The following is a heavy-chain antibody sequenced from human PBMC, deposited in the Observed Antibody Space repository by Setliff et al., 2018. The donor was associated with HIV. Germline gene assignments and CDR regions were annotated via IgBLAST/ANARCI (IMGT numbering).Heavy chain of an antibody. CDR2: INPGNGNT. CDR3: ARDDHYYDMGSILSDWYFDL. Sequence: ASVKVSCKASGYTFTNYAMHWVRQAPGQRLEWMGWINPGNGNTKYSQKFLGRVIITADESTNTVEMELSSLTSEDTAVYYCARDDHYYDMGSILSDWYFDLWGRGTLVTVSS. D-gene: IGHD3-22*01. J-gene: IGHJ2*01. CDR1: GYTFTNYA. V-gene: IGHV1-3*01.